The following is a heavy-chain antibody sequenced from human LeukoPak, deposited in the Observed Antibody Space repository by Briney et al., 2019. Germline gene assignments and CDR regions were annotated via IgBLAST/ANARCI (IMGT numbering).Heavy chain of an antibody. CDR3: ARGTTMASFGY. CDR2: IYHRGST. CDR1: GYSISSGYY. Sequence: SETLSLTCAVSGYSISSGYYWVWIGQPPGKGLEWIGSIYHRGSTYYNPSLKSRVIISLDTSKNQFSLELSSVTAADTAVYFCARGTTMASFGYWGQGTLVTVSS. V-gene: IGHV4-38-2*01. D-gene: IGHD1-1*01. J-gene: IGHJ4*02.